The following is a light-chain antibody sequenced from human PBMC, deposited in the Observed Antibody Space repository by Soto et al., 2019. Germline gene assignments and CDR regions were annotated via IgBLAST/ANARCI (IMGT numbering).Light chain of an antibody. CDR2: GAS. CDR1: QSVSSN. Sequence: EIVMTQSPATLSVSPGERATLSCRASQSVSSNLAWYQQKPGQAPRLLIYGASTRATGIPARFSGSGSGTELTFTITSVQSEDFSVYYWQLYNNWPQWFGQGIKVEI. J-gene: IGKJ1*01. CDR3: QLYNNWPQW. V-gene: IGKV3-15*01.